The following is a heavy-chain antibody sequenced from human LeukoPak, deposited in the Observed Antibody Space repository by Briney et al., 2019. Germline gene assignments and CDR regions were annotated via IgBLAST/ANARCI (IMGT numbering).Heavy chain of an antibody. V-gene: IGHV3-7*01. Sequence: AGGSLRLSCAASGFTFSSYWMSWVRQAPGKGLEWVANIKQDGSEKYYVDSVKGRFTISRDNAKNSLYLQMNSLRAEDAAVYYCARHPFPGYYYYYYGMDVWGQGTTVTVSS. CDR1: GFTFSSYW. J-gene: IGHJ6*02. D-gene: IGHD1-1*01. CDR3: ARHPFPGYYYYYYGMDV. CDR2: IKQDGSEK.